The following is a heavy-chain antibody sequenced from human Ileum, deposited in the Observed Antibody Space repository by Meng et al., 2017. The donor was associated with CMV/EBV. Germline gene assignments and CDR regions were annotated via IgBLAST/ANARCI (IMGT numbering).Heavy chain of an antibody. CDR2: TYYRSKWYN. Sequence: IAGDSVSNTSAAWTWIRQSPSRGLEWLGRTYYRSKWYNDYAGSVKGRIAINPDTSKNQFSLQLDSVTPEDTAVYFCARTSTTGSWFDPWGQGTLVTVSS. CDR1: GDSVSNTSAA. J-gene: IGHJ5*02. V-gene: IGHV6-1*01. D-gene: IGHD1-1*01. CDR3: ARTSTTGSWFDP.